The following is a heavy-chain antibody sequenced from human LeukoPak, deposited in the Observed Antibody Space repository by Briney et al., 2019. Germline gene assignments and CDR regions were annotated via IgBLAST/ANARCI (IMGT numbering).Heavy chain of an antibody. J-gene: IGHJ6*03. CDR2: IYTSGST. Sequence: PSETLSLTCTVSGGSISSYYWSWIRQPAGKGLEWIGRIYTSGSTNYNPSLKSRVTMSVDTSKNQFSLKLSSVTAADTAVYYCARDARNPPYYYYYYMDVWGKGTTVTVSS. CDR1: GGSISSYY. D-gene: IGHD1-14*01. CDR3: ARDARNPPYYYYYYMDV. V-gene: IGHV4-4*07.